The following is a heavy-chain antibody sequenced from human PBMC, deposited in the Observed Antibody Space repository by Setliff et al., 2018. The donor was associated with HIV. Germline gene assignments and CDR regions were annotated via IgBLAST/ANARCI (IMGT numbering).Heavy chain of an antibody. V-gene: IGHV4-59*05. Sequence: SETLSLTCTVSGDSISGYYWSWIRQSPGKGLEWMGSIYYSGRTYYNPSLKSLVTISVDTSKNQVSLKLSSVTAADTAVYYCASRVLGYCRSTSCLNWFDPWGQGTLVTVSS. J-gene: IGHJ5*02. CDR3: ASRVLGYCRSTSCLNWFDP. CDR1: GDSISGYY. CDR2: IYYSGRT. D-gene: IGHD2-2*01.